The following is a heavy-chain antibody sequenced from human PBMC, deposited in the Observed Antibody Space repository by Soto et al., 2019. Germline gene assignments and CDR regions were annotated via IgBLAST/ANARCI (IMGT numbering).Heavy chain of an antibody. Sequence: SETLSLTCAVYGGSFSGYYWTWIRQPPGTGLEWIGEINHSGSTNYNPSLKSRVTISVDTSKNQFSLKLSSATAADTAIYYCARGIWVRGIIGFNWFDPWGQGTLVTVSS. V-gene: IGHV4-34*01. J-gene: IGHJ5*02. D-gene: IGHD3-10*01. CDR1: GGSFSGYY. CDR3: ARGIWVRGIIGFNWFDP. CDR2: INHSGST.